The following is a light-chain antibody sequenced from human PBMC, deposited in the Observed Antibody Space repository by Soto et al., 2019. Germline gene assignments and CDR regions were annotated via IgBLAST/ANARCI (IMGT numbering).Light chain of an antibody. Sequence: DIQVAQSPSTLSASVGERVTITCRASQSVNAWLAWYQQKPGTAPKLLIYKASTLDRGVSSRFSGSGSGTEFTLTISSLQPEDSATYYCQQYSSYSPWLFGQGTKVEI. CDR1: QSVNAW. CDR2: KAS. J-gene: IGKJ1*01. V-gene: IGKV1-5*03. CDR3: QQYSSYSPWL.